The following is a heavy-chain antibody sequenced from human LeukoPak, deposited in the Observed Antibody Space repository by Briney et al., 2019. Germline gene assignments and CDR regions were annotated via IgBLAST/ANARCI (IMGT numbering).Heavy chain of an antibody. D-gene: IGHD1-7*01. J-gene: IGHJ2*01. CDR1: GGSISSYY. V-gene: IGHV4-59*01. Sequence: PSETLSLTCTVSGGSISSYYWSWIRQPPGKGLEWIGYIYYSGSTNYNPSLKSRVTISVDTSKNQFSLKLSSVTAADTAVYYCARFLNYGPRYFDLWGRGTLVTVSS. CDR2: IYYSGST. CDR3: ARFLNYGPRYFDL.